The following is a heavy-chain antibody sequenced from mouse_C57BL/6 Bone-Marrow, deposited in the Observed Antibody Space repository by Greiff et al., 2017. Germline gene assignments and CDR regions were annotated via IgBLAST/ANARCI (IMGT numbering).Heavy chain of an antibody. Sequence: QVQLQQSGAELVRPGTSVKVSCKASGYAFTNYLIEWVQQRPGQGLEWIGVINPGSGGTNYNEKFKGKATLTADKSSSTAYMQLSSLTSEDSAVYFCAREGFYCYGSSPDDWGQGTTLTVSS. CDR3: AREGFYCYGSSPDD. D-gene: IGHD1-1*01. CDR2: INPGSGGT. J-gene: IGHJ2*01. CDR1: GYAFTNYL. V-gene: IGHV1-54*01.